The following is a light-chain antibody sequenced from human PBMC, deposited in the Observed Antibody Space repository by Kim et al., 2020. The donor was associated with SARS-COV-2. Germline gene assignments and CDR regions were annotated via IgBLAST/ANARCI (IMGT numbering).Light chain of an antibody. Sequence: SYELTQPLSVSVALGQTASITCGGNNIGSRSVHWYQLKPGQAPVLVLYRDGNRPSGIPERFSGSKSGNTATLTITRAQGDDEADYFCQMWDSNTSWVFGGGTQLTVL. V-gene: IGLV3-9*01. J-gene: IGLJ3*02. CDR2: RDG. CDR3: QMWDSNTSWV. CDR1: NIGSRS.